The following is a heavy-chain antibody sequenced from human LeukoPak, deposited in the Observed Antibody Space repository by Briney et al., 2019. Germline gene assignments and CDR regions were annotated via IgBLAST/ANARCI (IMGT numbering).Heavy chain of an antibody. J-gene: IGHJ4*02. V-gene: IGHV3-9*01. D-gene: IGHD3-9*01. Sequence: GRSLRLSCGASGFTFDDYAMHWVRQVPGKGLEWVSGISWNSGSIGHADSVKGRFTISRDNSKNTLYLQMNSLRAEDTAVYYCARDTRLIYDILTGYYDYWGQGTLVTVSS. CDR1: GFTFDDYA. CDR2: ISWNSGSI. CDR3: ARDTRLIYDILTGYYDY.